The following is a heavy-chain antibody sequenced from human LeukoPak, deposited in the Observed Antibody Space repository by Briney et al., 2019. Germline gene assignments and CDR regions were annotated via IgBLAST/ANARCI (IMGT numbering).Heavy chain of an antibody. CDR1: GFLSSSFA. CDR3: AKGNTHWELYDY. J-gene: IGHJ4*02. Sequence: PGGSLRLSCAASGFLSSSFAMSWVRQAPGKGLEWVSAVVGDSITFYRDTAKGRFTISRDNSKNTVYLQMNSLRAEDTAIYYCAKGNTHWELYDYWGQGTLVTVAS. CDR2: VVGDSIT. V-gene: IGHV3-23*01. D-gene: IGHD4-23*01.